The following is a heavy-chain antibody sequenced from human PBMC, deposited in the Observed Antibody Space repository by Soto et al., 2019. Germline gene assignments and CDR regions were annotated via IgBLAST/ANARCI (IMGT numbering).Heavy chain of an antibody. D-gene: IGHD5-12*01. Sequence: QVQLQESGPGLVKPSETLSLTCTVSGGSISSYYWSWIRQPPGKGLEWIGYIYYSGSTNYNPSLKSRVTMSVDTSKNQFSLKLSSVTAADTAVYYCARDSGSGWGQGTLVTVSS. CDR1: GGSISSYY. CDR2: IYYSGST. V-gene: IGHV4-59*01. CDR3: ARDSGSG. J-gene: IGHJ4*02.